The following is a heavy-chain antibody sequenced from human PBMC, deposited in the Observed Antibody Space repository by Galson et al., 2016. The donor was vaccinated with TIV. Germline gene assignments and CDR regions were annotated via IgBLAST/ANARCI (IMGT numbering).Heavy chain of an antibody. V-gene: IGHV3-53*01. D-gene: IGHD2-15*01. J-gene: IGHJ6*02. CDR2: IYSGGST. CDR1: GFTVSSHY. CDR3: SRHLSAADYFGMDV. Sequence: SLRLSCAASGFTVSSHYISWVRQAPGKGLEWVSFIYSGGSTKYADSVKGRFTTSRDSSENTVLLQTNSLRGEDTAVYYCSRHLSAADYFGMDVWGQGTTVTVSS.